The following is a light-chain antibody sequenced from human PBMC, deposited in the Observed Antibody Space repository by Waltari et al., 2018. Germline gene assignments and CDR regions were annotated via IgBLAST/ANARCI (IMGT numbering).Light chain of an antibody. CDR3: QQYNSDSWT. V-gene: IGKV1-5*03. CDR1: QSISSW. J-gene: IGKJ1*01. Sequence: DIQMTQSPSTLSASVGDRVTITCRASQSISSWLAWYQQKPGKVPKLLIYKASSLESGVPSRFSGSGSGTEFTLTISSLQPDDFATYYCQQYNSDSWTFGQGTKVEIK. CDR2: KAS.